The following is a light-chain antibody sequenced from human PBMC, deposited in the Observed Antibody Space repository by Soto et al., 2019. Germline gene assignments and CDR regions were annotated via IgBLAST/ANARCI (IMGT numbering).Light chain of an antibody. V-gene: IGLV2-11*01. CDR3: CSYAPSNSLDVV. Sequence: QSALTQPRSVSGSPGQSVTISCTGTSNDVGGYNYVSWYQQHPGKAPKLMIYDVTKRPSGVPDRFSGSKSGNTASLTISGLQAEDEADYHCCSYAPSNSLDVVFGGGTQLTVL. CDR1: SNDVGGYNY. CDR2: DVT. J-gene: IGLJ2*01.